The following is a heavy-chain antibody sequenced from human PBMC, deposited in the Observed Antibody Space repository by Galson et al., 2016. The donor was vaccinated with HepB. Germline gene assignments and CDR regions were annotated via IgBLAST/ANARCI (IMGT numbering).Heavy chain of an antibody. Sequence: TLSLTCTVSGGSVNSGDYYWSWIRQAPGKGLEWIGYIYDNGNTYHNPSLKSRLTISSDTSMNQFSLKLSSVTAADTAVYYCARLTPHCSAERCRQFDPWGQGILVTVSA. J-gene: IGHJ5*02. V-gene: IGHV4-31*03. D-gene: IGHD2-15*01. CDR1: GGSVNSGDYY. CDR3: ARLTPHCSAERCRQFDP. CDR2: IYDNGNT.